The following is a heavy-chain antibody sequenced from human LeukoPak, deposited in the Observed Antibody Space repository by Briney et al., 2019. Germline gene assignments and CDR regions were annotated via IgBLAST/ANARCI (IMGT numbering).Heavy chain of an antibody. CDR2: IIPIFGTA. J-gene: IGHJ4*02. CDR3: ARGPSYYGDYNYFDY. V-gene: IGHV1-69*13. Sequence: SVKVSCKASGGTFSSYAINWVRQAPGQGLEWMGGIIPIFGTANSAKKFQGRVTITADESTSTAYMELSSLRSEDTAVYYCARGPSYYGDYNYFDYWGQGTLVTVSS. D-gene: IGHD4-17*01. CDR1: GGTFSSYA.